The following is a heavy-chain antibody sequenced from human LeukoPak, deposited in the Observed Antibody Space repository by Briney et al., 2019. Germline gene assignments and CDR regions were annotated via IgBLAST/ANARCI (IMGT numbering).Heavy chain of an antibody. CDR3: ARGGLWFRELHFDY. V-gene: IGHV4-34*01. D-gene: IGHD3-10*01. J-gene: IGHJ4*02. Sequence: SETLSLTCAVYGVSFSGYYWSWIRQPPGKGLEWIGEINHSGSTNYNPSLKSRVTISVDTSKNQFSLKLSSVTAADTAVYYCARGGLWFRELHFDYWGQGTLVTVSS. CDR1: GVSFSGYY. CDR2: INHSGST.